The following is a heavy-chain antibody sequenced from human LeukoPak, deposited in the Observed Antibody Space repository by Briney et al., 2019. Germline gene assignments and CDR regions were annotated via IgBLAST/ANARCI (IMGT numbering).Heavy chain of an antibody. CDR1: NGSISIYY. Sequence: SETLSLTCTVSNGSISIYYWSWVRQPAGKGLEWIGRISASGSTNYNPSLRSRVTMSVDTSKNQFSLKLSSVTAADTAVYYCAREITVTRPFDYWGQGTLVTVSS. J-gene: IGHJ4*02. V-gene: IGHV4-4*07. D-gene: IGHD4-17*01. CDR2: ISASGST. CDR3: AREITVTRPFDY.